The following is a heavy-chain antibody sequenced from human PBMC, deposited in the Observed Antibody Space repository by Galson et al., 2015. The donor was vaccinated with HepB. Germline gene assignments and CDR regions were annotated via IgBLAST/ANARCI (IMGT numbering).Heavy chain of an antibody. CDR2: VKSKSDGATT. Sequence: SLRLSCAASGITFNNAWMTWVRQAPGKGLEWVGHVKSKSDGATTHYAASLKGRFTISRDDLKTTLYLQMSDLKTEDTAVYYCATGSARRGSLVYYYYALDVWGQGTTVTVSS. D-gene: IGHD6-6*01. CDR3: ATGSARRGSLVYYYYALDV. V-gene: IGHV3-15*01. CDR1: GITFNNAW. J-gene: IGHJ6*02.